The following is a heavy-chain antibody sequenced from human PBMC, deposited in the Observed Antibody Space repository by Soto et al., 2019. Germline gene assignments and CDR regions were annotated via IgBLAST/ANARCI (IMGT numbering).Heavy chain of an antibody. CDR3: AKXRXSSXXXXWXDP. D-gene: IGHD6-13*01. CDR2: ISGSGGST. J-gene: IGHJ5*02. Sequence: EVQXXXSXXGLXQPXXXLXLSCAASGFTFSSYAMSWVRQAPGKGLEWVSAISGSGGSTYYADSVKGRXXXXXXXXXXXXXXXXXXXXXXXXXXXXXAKXRXSSXXXXWXDPWGQGTL. CDR1: GFTFSSYA. V-gene: IGHV3-23*01.